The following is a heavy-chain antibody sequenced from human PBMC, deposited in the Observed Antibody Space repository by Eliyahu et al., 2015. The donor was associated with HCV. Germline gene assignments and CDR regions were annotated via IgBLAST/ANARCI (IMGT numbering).Heavy chain of an antibody. CDR1: GFTFSSYG. V-gene: IGHV3-48*01. J-gene: IGHJ3*01. CDR2: ISSGTTPI. Sequence: EEQLVESGGGVVQPGGSLRLSCAGSGFTFSSYGMNWVRQAPGKGLEWVSHISSGTTPIYYAGSVKGRFTVFRDDAQNSLFLQMNSLTAADTAVYYCARARVSDGFDVWGQGTMVTVSS. CDR3: ARARVSDGFDV.